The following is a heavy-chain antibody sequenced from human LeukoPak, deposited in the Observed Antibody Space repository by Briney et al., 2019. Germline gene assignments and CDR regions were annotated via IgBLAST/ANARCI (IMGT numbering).Heavy chain of an antibody. CDR2: IYYSGTT. CDR1: GGSISSSDYY. D-gene: IGHD3-16*01. CDR3: ARVNTLGVPSP. J-gene: IGHJ5*02. Sequence: SETLSLTCTVSGGSISSSDYYWGWIRQPPGKGLEWIASIYYSGTTHYNPSHQSRVTMSVDTSKNQFSLKLSSVTAADTAVYYCARVNTLGVPSPWGQGILVTLSS. V-gene: IGHV4-39*01.